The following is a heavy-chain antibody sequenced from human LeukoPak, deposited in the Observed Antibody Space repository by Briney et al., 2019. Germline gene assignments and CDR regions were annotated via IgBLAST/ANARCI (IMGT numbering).Heavy chain of an antibody. CDR3: ARVGSGSYYGGINFDY. D-gene: IGHD1-26*01. CDR2: INAGNGNT. J-gene: IGHJ4*02. Sequence: ASVKVSCKASGYTFTSYAMHWVRQAPGQRLEWMGWINAGNGNTKYSQKFQGRVTTTRDTSASTAYMELSSLGSEDTAVYYCARVGSGSYYGGINFDYWGQGTLVTVSS. CDR1: GYTFTSYA. V-gene: IGHV1-3*01.